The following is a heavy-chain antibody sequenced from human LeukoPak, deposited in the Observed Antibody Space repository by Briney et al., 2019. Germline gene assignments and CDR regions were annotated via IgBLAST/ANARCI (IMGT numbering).Heavy chain of an antibody. D-gene: IGHD5-12*01. Sequence: PSETLSLTCSVPGGSLSSYSWSWIRQSAGKGLEWIGRLYTSGTTNYNPSLRSRVTMSLDMSKNQFSLKLTSVTAADTAVYYCARSVATIPHCYYYMDVWGKGTTVTVSS. J-gene: IGHJ6*03. CDR1: GGSLSSYS. V-gene: IGHV4-4*07. CDR2: LYTSGTT. CDR3: ARSVATIPHCYYYMDV.